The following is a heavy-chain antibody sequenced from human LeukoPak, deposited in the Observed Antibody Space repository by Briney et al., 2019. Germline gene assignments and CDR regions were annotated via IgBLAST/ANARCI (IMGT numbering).Heavy chain of an antibody. CDR2: INPSGGNT. CDR1: GYTFTSYD. D-gene: IGHD1-14*01. J-gene: IGHJ4*02. CDR3: ARGPPEHPQGY. Sequence: ASVKVSCKASGYTFTSYDINWVRQATGQGLEWMGWINPSGGNTGFAQKFQGRVTMTRNTSISTAYMELSSLTSEDTAVYYCARGPPEHPQGYWGQGTLVTVSS. V-gene: IGHV1-8*01.